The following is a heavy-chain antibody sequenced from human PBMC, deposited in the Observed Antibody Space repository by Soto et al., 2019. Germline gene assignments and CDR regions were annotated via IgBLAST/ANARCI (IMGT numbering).Heavy chain of an antibody. CDR3: ARRYYYGSGSYYNAHYYYYMDV. V-gene: IGHV3-64*01. Sequence: GGSLRLSCAASGFTFSSYAMHWVRQAPGKGLEYVSAISSNGGSTYYANSVKGRFTISRDNSKNTLYLQMGSLRAEDMAVYYCARRYYYGSGSYYNAHYYYYMDVWGKGTTVTVS. CDR2: ISSNGGST. CDR1: GFTFSSYA. J-gene: IGHJ6*03. D-gene: IGHD3-10*01.